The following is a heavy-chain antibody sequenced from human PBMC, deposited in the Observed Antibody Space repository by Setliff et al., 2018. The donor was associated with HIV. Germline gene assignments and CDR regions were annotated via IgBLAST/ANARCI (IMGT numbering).Heavy chain of an antibody. D-gene: IGHD1-7*01. CDR1: GYTFTSYG. J-gene: IGHJ4*02. CDR3: ARVWDWNYDLGY. Sequence: ASVKVSCKASGYTFTSYGISWLRQAPGRGLEWMGWISAYNGNTNYVQKFRGRVTMTRDTSTSTAYMELRSLKSDDTAVYYCARVWDWNYDLGYWGQGTQVTVSS. CDR2: ISAYNGNT. V-gene: IGHV1-18*01.